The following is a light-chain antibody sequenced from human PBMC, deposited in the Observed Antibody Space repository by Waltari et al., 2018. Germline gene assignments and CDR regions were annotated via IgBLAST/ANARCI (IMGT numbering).Light chain of an antibody. CDR3: HQRANWPWT. CDR2: DAS. V-gene: IGKV3-11*01. J-gene: IGKJ1*01. Sequence: EIVLTQSPATLSLSPGERATLSCRASKSVSSYLAWYQQKPGQAPRLLIYDASNRATGIPARFSGSGSGTDFTLSISSLEPEDFAVYYCHQRANWPWTFGHGTKVEIK. CDR1: KSVSSY.